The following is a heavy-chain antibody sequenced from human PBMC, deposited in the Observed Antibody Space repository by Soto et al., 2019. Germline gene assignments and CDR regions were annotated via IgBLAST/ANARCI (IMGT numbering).Heavy chain of an antibody. D-gene: IGHD4-17*01. V-gene: IGHV4-59*08. CDR2: IYYSGST. Sequence: SETLSLTCTVSGGSISSYYWSWIRQPPGKGLEWIGYIYYSGSTNYNPSLKSRVTISVDTSKNQFSLKLSSVTAADTAVYYCARPLNDYGDYFSDAVYAFDIWGQGTMVTVS. J-gene: IGHJ3*02. CDR3: ARPLNDYGDYFSDAVYAFDI. CDR1: GGSISSYY.